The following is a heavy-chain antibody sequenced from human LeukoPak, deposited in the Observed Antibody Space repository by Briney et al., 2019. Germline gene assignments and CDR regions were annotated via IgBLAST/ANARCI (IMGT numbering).Heavy chain of an antibody. J-gene: IGHJ3*02. CDR2: ISWNSGSI. V-gene: IGHV3-9*01. D-gene: IGHD3-10*01. CDR1: GFTFSSYW. Sequence: GGSLRLSCAASGFTFSSYWMSWVRQAPGKGLEWASGISWNSGSIGYADSVKGRFTISRDNAKNSLYLQMNSLRAEDTALYYCAKDYYGSGDDAFDIWGQGTMVTVSS. CDR3: AKDYYGSGDDAFDI.